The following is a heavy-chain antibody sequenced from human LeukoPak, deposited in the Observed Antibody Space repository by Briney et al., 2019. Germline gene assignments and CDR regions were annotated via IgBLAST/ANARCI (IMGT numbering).Heavy chain of an antibody. J-gene: IGHJ4*02. Sequence: SQTLSLTCTVSSVSISSGSYYWSWIRQPAGKGLEWIGRIHTSGSTNYNPSLKSRVTISVDTSKNQFSLKLSSVTAADTAMYYCASTVGYCSSILCYNIDSWGQGTLVTVSS. V-gene: IGHV4-61*02. CDR2: IHTSGST. CDR3: ASTVGYCSSILCYNIDS. D-gene: IGHD2-2*02. CDR1: SVSISSGSYY.